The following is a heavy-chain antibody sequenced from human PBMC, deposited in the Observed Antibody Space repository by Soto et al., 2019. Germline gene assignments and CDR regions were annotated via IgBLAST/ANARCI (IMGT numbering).Heavy chain of an antibody. J-gene: IGHJ4*02. CDR2: ISGSGGST. CDR3: AKAYRSPYSSADY. Sequence: EVQLLESGGGLVQPGGSLRLSCAASGFTFSSYAMSWVRQAPGKGLEWVSAISGSGGSTYYADSVKGRFTISRDNSKNTLYLQMNSLRDEDTAVYYCAKAYRSPYSSADYWGQGTLVTVSS. D-gene: IGHD6-19*01. CDR1: GFTFSSYA. V-gene: IGHV3-23*01.